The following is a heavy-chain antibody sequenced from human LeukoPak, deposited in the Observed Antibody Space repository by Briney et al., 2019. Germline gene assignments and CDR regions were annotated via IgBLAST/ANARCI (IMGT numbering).Heavy chain of an antibody. CDR2: VDPKDGEA. D-gene: IGHD3-3*01. J-gene: IGHJ4*02. Sequence: ASVKASCKASGYTFTDYYIHWVQQAPGKGLEWMGRVDPKDGEAIYAEHFQGRVTITADTSTDTASVELSSLRSDDTAVYYCATSGELRLLEWGSVGYWGQGTLVTVSS. V-gene: IGHV1-69-2*01. CDR1: GYTFTDYY. CDR3: ATSGELRLLEWGSVGY.